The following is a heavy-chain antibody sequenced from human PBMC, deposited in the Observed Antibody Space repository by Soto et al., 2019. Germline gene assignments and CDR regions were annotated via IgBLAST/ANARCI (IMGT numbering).Heavy chain of an antibody. V-gene: IGHV4-30-2*01. CDR1: GGSISSGGYS. D-gene: IGHD3-22*01. CDR2: IYHSGST. CDR3: ARGGYDSSGSTYYFDY. Sequence: PSETLSLTCAVSGGSISSGGYSWSWIRQPPGKGLEWIGYIYHSGSTYYNPSLKSRVTISVDRSKNQFSLKLSSVTAADTAVYYCARGGYDSSGSTYYFDYWGQGTLVTVSS. J-gene: IGHJ4*02.